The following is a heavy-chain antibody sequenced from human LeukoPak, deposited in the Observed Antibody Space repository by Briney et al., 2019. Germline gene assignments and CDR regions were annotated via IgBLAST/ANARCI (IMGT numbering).Heavy chain of an antibody. CDR1: GGSISSGGYY. D-gene: IGHD6-13*01. CDR3: ARESSSSSYGGLIDY. J-gene: IGHJ4*02. CDR2: IYYSGST. Sequence: SETLSLTCAVSGGSISSGGYYWSWIRQPPGKGLEWIGYIYYSGSTNYNPSLKSRVTISVDTSKNQFSLKLSSVTAADTAVYYCARESSSSSYGGLIDYWGQGTLVTVSS. V-gene: IGHV4-61*08.